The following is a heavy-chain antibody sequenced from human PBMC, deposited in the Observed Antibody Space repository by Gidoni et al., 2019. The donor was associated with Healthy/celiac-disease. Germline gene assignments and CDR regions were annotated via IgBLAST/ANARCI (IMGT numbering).Heavy chain of an antibody. V-gene: IGHV1-2*02. CDR3: ARDVRKSSIAVAGLFY. D-gene: IGHD6-19*01. J-gene: IGHJ4*02. CDR1: GYSFTGYY. CDR2: INPKSGGT. Sequence: QVQLVQSGAEVTKPGASWTVSCKASGYSFTGYYMHWVRQAPGQGLAGMGWINPKSGGTNYAQKFQGRVTMTRDTSISTAYMELSRLRADDTAVYYWARDVRKSSIAVAGLFYWGQGTLVTVSS.